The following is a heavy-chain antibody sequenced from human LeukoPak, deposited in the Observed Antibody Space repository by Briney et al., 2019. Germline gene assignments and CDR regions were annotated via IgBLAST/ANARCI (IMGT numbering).Heavy chain of an antibody. CDR1: GFTFDDHG. V-gene: IGHV3-20*04. D-gene: IGHD3-10*01. CDR2: IKWNGAST. CDR3: ARDVFHGSGSPYFDS. Sequence: GGSLRLSCAASGFTFDDHGMSWVRQAPGKGLEWVSGIKWNGASTGYADSVKGRFTISRDNAKNSLYLQMNSLRAEDTAVYYCARDVFHGSGSPYFDSWGQGTLVTVSS. J-gene: IGHJ4*02.